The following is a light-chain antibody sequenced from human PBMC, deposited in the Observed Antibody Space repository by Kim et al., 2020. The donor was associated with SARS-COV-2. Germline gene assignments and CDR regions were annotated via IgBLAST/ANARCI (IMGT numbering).Light chain of an antibody. Sequence: KTITLPCTRSRASIATNYVQWYQQRPGSAPTAVIYEDIDRPSGVPDRFSCFVDSSSNSASLIISGLKTEDEADYYCQSYDDNNHVVFGGGTQLTVL. CDR2: EDI. J-gene: IGLJ2*01. CDR3: QSYDDNNHVV. V-gene: IGLV6-57*03. CDR1: RASIATNY.